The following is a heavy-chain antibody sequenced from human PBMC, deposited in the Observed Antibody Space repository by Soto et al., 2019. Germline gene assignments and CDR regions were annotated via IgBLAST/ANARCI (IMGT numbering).Heavy chain of an antibody. CDR2: ISGSGGST. CDR3: AKGQSTYFDFWSGYYDWFDP. Sequence: GGSLRLSCAASGFTFSNYAMSWVRQVPGKGLEWISTISGSGGSTYYADSVKGRFTISRDNSKNTLYLQMNGLRAEDTAVYYCAKGQSTYFDFWSGYYDWFDPWGQGTMVTVS. CDR1: GFTFSNYA. J-gene: IGHJ5*02. V-gene: IGHV3-23*01. D-gene: IGHD3-3*01.